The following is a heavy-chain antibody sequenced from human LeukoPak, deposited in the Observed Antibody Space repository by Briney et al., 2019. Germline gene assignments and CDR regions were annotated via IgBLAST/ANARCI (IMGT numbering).Heavy chain of an antibody. CDR1: GCSFISYN. CDR3: ARDPYSGSYGAYYYYYMDV. J-gene: IGHJ6*03. Sequence: GGALRLSCSASGCSFISYNMKGVGQAPGKGREGVSSITSDSRYMYYADSVKGRFTISRDNAKNSLSLQMISLRAEDAALYFCARDPYSGSYGAYYYYYMDVWGKGTTVTISS. D-gene: IGHD1-26*01. CDR2: ITSDSRYM. V-gene: IGHV3-21*01.